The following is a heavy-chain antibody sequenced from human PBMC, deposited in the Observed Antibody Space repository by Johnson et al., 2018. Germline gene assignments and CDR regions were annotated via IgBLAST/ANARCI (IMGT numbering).Heavy chain of an antibody. Sequence: VQLVQSGGGLVQPGGSLKLSCAASGFTFSGSAMHWVRQASGKGLEWVGRIRSKANSYATAYAASVKGRFTISRDNSKNTLYLQMNSLRAEDTAVYYCARDSSWLLLHMDVWGQGTTVTVSS. CDR3: ARDSSWLLLHMDV. D-gene: IGHD3-22*01. J-gene: IGHJ6*02. V-gene: IGHV3-73*01. CDR2: IRSKANSYAT. CDR1: GFTFSGSA.